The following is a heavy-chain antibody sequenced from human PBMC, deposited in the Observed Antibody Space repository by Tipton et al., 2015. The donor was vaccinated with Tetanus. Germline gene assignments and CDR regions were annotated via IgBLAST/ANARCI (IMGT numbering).Heavy chain of an antibody. CDR1: GYSFTSYG. Sequence: QLVQSGAEVKKPGASVKVSCTASGYSFTSYGLSWVRQAPGQGLEWMGGIIPIFGTAKYAQKFQGRVTITADESTSTAYMELSSLRSEDTAVYYCARKWDIVAVSAANYYGLDVWGQGTTVTVSS. D-gene: IGHD2-2*01. V-gene: IGHV1-69*13. CDR3: ARKWDIVAVSAANYYGLDV. CDR2: IIPIFGTA. J-gene: IGHJ6*02.